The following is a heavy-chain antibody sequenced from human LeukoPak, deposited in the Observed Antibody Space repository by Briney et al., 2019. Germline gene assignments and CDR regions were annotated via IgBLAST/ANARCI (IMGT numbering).Heavy chain of an antibody. CDR1: GGSFRGYY. Sequence: SETLSLTCAVYGGSFRGYYWSWIRQPPGKGLEWIGEINHSGSTNYNPSLKSRVTISVDTSKNQFSLKLSSVTAADTAVYYCARSGPGYCSSTSCRPFDYWGQGTLVTVSS. CDR2: INHSGST. J-gene: IGHJ4*02. CDR3: ARSGPGYCSSTSCRPFDY. D-gene: IGHD2-2*01. V-gene: IGHV4-34*01.